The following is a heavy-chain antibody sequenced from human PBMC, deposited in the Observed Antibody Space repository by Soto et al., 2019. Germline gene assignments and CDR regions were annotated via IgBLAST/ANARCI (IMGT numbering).Heavy chain of an antibody. V-gene: IGHV3-23*01. J-gene: IGHJ4*02. D-gene: IGHD3-10*01. CDR1: GFTFSNYA. CDR2: ISDGDGRA. CDR3: AKDRGLFRGLDY. Sequence: EAQLLESGGGLVQPGGSLRLSCAASGFTFSNYAMSWVRQAPGKGLEWVSGISDGDGRAYYAEFVKGRFTISRHNSRNTLYLQMNSLRGEDTAVYYCAKDRGLFRGLDYWGQGTLVTVSS.